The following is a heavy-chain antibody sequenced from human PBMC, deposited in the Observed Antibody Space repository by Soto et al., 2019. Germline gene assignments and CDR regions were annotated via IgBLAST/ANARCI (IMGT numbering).Heavy chain of an antibody. J-gene: IGHJ4*02. CDR2: ISYDGSNK. CDR1: GFTFSSYG. V-gene: IGHV3-30*18. CDR3: AKDSSGYWFYFDY. D-gene: IGHD3-22*01. Sequence: QVQLVESGGGVVQPGRSLRLSCAASGFTFSSYGMHWVRQAPGTGLEWVAVISYDGSNKYYADSVKGRFTISRDNSKNTLYLQMNSLRAEDTAVYYCAKDSSGYWFYFDYWGQGTLVTVSS.